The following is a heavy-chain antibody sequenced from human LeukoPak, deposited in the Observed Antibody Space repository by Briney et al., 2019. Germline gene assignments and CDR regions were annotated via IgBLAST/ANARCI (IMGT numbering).Heavy chain of an antibody. CDR1: GDSISSSRHS. D-gene: IGHD2-21*02. V-gene: IGHV4-39*07. CDR2: IYYRGST. CDR3: ARLQAYCGGDCYPRWFDP. J-gene: IGHJ5*02. Sequence: SETLSLTCTVSGDSISSSRHSWGWIRQPPGKGLEWIGSIYYRGSTHYSPSLKSRVTISVDTSKNQFSLKLSSVTAADTAVYYCARLQAYCGGDCYPRWFDPWGQGTLVTVSS.